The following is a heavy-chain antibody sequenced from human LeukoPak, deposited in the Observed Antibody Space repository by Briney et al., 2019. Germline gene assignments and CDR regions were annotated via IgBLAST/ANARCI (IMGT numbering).Heavy chain of an antibody. V-gene: IGHV4-39*01. CDR1: GGSISSSNYY. D-gene: IGHD3-10*01. J-gene: IGHJ3*02. Sequence: SETLSLTCTVSGGSISSSNYYWGWIRQPPGKGLEWIGTIYYSGSPYYNPSLKSRVTISVDTSKNQFSLKLTSVTAADTAVYYCASGESDAFDIWGQGTMVTVSS. CDR3: ASGESDAFDI. CDR2: IYYSGSP.